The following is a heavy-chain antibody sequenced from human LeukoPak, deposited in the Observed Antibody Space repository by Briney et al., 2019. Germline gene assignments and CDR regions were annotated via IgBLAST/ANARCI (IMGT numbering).Heavy chain of an antibody. D-gene: IGHD6-13*01. CDR3: ARVRTGYSSSWYDY. CDR1: GHTFTSYG. V-gene: IGHV1-18*01. CDR2: ISAYNGNT. J-gene: IGHJ4*02. Sequence: ASVKLSRKLSGHTFTSYGISGVRQTPGQGLECVGWISAYNGNTNYAQKLQGRVTMTTDTSTSTAYMELRSLRSDDTAVYYCARVRTGYSSSWYDYWGQGTLVTVSS.